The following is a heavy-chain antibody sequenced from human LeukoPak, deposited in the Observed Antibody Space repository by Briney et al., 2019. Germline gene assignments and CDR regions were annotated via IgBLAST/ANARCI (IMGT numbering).Heavy chain of an antibody. J-gene: IGHJ4*02. D-gene: IGHD6-13*01. CDR1: GFTFKSYP. V-gene: IGHV3-64D*09. CDR3: ARAGYTSAWYYFEY. Sequence: PGGSLRLSCSAAGFTFKSYPMHWVRQAPGKGLEFVSAISSNGGGTYYADSVKGRLTISRDNSKNTLYLQMSSLRAEDTALYYCARAGYTSAWYYFEYWGQGTLVTVSS. CDR2: ISSNGGGT.